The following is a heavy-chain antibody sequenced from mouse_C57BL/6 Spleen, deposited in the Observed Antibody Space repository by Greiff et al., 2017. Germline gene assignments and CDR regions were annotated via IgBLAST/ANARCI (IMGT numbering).Heavy chain of an antibody. CDR3: TRGGSTMVTTNYFDV. D-gene: IGHD2-2*01. CDR1: GYTFTDYE. CDR2: IDPETGGT. J-gene: IGHJ1*03. V-gene: IGHV1-15*01. Sequence: QVQLKESGAELVRPGASVTLSCKASGYTFTDYEMHWVKQTPVHGLEWIGAIDPETGGTAYNQKFKGKAILTADKSSSTAYMELRSLTSEDSAVYYCTRGGSTMVTTNYFDVWGTGTTVTVSS.